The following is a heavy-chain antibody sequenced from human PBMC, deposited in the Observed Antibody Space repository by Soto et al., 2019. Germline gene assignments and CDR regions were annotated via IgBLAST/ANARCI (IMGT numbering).Heavy chain of an antibody. D-gene: IGHD3-10*01. CDR1: GFTFSNAW. V-gene: IGHV3-15*01. CDR2: IKSKTDGGTT. CDR3: TTDRAVYRYNWFDP. J-gene: IGHJ5*02. Sequence: GSLRLSCAASGFTFSNAWMSWVLQGPWKGLEWVGRIKSKTDGGTTDYAAPVKGRFTISRDDSKNTLYLQMNSLKTEDTAVYYCTTDRAVYRYNWFDPWGQGTLVTVSS.